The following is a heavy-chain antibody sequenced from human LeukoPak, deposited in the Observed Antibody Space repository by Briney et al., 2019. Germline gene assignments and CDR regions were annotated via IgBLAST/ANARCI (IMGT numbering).Heavy chain of an antibody. D-gene: IGHD3-22*01. CDR2: IIPIFGTA. J-gene: IGHJ4*02. CDR1: GGTFSSYA. Sequence: GASVKVSCKASGGTFSSYAISWVRQAPGQGLEWMGGIIPIFGTANYAQKFQGRITITADESTSTAYMELSSLRSEDTAVYYCARGYRYYDSSGYLDYWGQGTLVTVSS. CDR3: ARGYRYYDSSGYLDY. V-gene: IGHV1-69*13.